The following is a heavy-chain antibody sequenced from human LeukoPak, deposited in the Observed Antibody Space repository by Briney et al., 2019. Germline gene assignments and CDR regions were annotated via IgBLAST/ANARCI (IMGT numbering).Heavy chain of an antibody. Sequence: ASVKVSCKASGYTFTSYGISWVRQAPGQGLEWMGWISAYNGNTNYAQKLQGRVTMTTDTSTSTAYMELRGLRSDDTAVYYCARALSSGCSSTSCSDFDYWGQGTLVTVSS. J-gene: IGHJ4*02. CDR1: GYTFTSYG. V-gene: IGHV1-18*01. CDR2: ISAYNGNT. CDR3: ARALSSGCSSTSCSDFDY. D-gene: IGHD2-2*01.